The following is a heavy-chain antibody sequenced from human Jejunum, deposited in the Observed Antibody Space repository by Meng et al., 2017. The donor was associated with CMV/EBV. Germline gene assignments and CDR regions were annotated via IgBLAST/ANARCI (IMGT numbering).Heavy chain of an antibody. CDR3: ATADEYAIKY. CDR1: GGSFSAYT. D-gene: IGHD5-12*01. J-gene: IGHJ4*02. V-gene: IGHV4-34*01. Sequence: QVQLQAWCAVLLKPSETLSLTCTLSGGSFSAYTWSWIRQAPGKGLEWIAEIDHLRRTNFNPSLKSRVSISRDTSRDQFSLRLNSVTAADTAVYYCATADEYAIKYWGQGTLVTVSS. CDR2: IDHLRRT.